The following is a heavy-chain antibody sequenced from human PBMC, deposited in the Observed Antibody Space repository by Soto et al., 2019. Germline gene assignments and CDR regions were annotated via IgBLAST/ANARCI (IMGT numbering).Heavy chain of an antibody. V-gene: IGHV1-18*01. CDR1: GYTFTSYG. D-gene: IGHD3-10*01. CDR2: ISAYNGNT. CDR3: ARDGPMDRAFDI. J-gene: IGHJ3*02. Sequence: ASVKVSCKASGYTFTSYGITWVRQAPGQGLEWMGWISAYNGNTNYAQKLQGRVTMTTDTSTGTAYMELRSLRSDDTAVYYCARDGPMDRAFDIWGQGTMVTVSS.